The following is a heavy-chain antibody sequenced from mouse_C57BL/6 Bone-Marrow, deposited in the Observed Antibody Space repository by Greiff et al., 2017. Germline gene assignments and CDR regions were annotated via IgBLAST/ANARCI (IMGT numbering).Heavy chain of an antibody. CDR3: ARHEEDYYGSRNWYFDV. CDR1: GYTFTEYT. D-gene: IGHD1-1*01. V-gene: IGHV1-62-2*01. CDR2: FYPGSGSI. J-gene: IGHJ1*03. Sequence: VQLQQSGAELVKPGASVKLSCKASGYTFTEYTIHWVKQRSGQGLEWIGWFYPGSGSIKYNEKFKDKATLTADKSSSTVYMELSRLTSEDSAVYFCARHEEDYYGSRNWYFDVWGTETTVTVSS.